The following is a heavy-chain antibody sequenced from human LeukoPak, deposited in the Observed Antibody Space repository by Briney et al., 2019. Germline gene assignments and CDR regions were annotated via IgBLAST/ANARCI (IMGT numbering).Heavy chain of an antibody. CDR2: INHSGST. CDR3: ARGRALYDFWSGRYYYYCYMDV. CDR1: GGSFSGYY. Sequence: SETLSLTCAVYGGSFSGYYWSWIRQPPGKGLEWIGEINHSGSTNYNPSLKSRVTISVDTSKNQFSLKLSSVTAADTAVYYCARGRALYDFWSGRYYYYCYMDVWGKGTTVTVSS. D-gene: IGHD3-3*01. J-gene: IGHJ6*03. V-gene: IGHV4-34*01.